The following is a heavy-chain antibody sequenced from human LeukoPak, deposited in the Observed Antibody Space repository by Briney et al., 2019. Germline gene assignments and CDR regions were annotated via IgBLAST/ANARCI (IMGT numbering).Heavy chain of an antibody. CDR1: GFIFTNYF. Sequence: GGSLRLSCAASGFIFTNYFMSWVRQAPGKGLEWVSAISGSGGSTYYADSVMGRFTISRDNSKNTLYLQLNSLRAEDTAVYYCAKAISCTYGVCYTGFYYHGMDVWGPGTTVTVSS. CDR2: ISGSGGST. CDR3: AKAISCTYGVCYTGFYYHGMDV. V-gene: IGHV3-23*01. D-gene: IGHD2-8*01. J-gene: IGHJ6*02.